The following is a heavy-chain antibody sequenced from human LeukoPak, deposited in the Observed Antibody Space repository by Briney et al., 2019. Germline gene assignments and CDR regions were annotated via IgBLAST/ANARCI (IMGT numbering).Heavy chain of an antibody. CDR1: GFTFSSYA. CDR3: AKDWAPYYYDSSGYYDY. D-gene: IGHD3-22*01. Sequence: GGSLRLSCAASGFTFSSYAMSWVRQAPGKGLEWVSAISSSGGSTYYADSVKGRFTISRDNSKNTLYLQMNSLRAEDTAVYYCAKDWAPYYYDSSGYYDYWGQGTLVTVSS. CDR2: ISSSGGST. V-gene: IGHV3-23*01. J-gene: IGHJ4*02.